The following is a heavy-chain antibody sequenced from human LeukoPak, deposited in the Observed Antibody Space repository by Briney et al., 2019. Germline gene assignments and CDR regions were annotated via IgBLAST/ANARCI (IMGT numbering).Heavy chain of an antibody. D-gene: IGHD3-3*01. CDR1: GGSISSYY. J-gene: IGHJ4*02. CDR3: ARGRQNYDFWSGYSSFDY. V-gene: IGHV4-59*08. Sequence: SETLSLTSTVSGGSISSYYWSWIRQPPGKGLEWIGYIYYSGSTNYNPSFKSRVTISVDTSKNQFSLKLSSVTAADTAVYYCARGRQNYDFWSGYSSFDYWGQGTLVTVSS. CDR2: IYYSGST.